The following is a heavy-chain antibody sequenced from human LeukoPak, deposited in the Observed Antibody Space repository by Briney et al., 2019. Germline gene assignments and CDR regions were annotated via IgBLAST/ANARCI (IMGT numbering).Heavy chain of an antibody. CDR2: IYPGDSDT. J-gene: IGHJ4*02. CDR3: ARHALMGATKSYFDY. D-gene: IGHD1-26*01. Sequence: GESLKISCQGSGYTFTSYWIAWVRQMPGKGLECMGIIYPGDSDTRYSPSFQGQVTISADKSTSTAYLQWSSLKASDTAIYYCARHALMGATKSYFDYWGQGTLATVSS. CDR1: GYTFTSYW. V-gene: IGHV5-51*01.